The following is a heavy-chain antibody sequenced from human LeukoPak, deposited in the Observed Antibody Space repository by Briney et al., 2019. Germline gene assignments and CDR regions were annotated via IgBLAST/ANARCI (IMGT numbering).Heavy chain of an antibody. D-gene: IGHD3-3*01. CDR3: AKDWYVRFWSGYSAGAFDI. V-gene: IGHV3-72*01. CDR1: GFTFSDHY. CDR2: TRNKANSYTT. J-gene: IGHJ3*02. Sequence: GGSLRLSCAASGFTFSDHYMDWVRQAPGKGLEWVGRTRNKANSYTTEYAASVKGRFTISRDDSKNSLYLQMNSLKTEDTAVYYCAKDWYVRFWSGYSAGAFDIWGQGTMVTVSS.